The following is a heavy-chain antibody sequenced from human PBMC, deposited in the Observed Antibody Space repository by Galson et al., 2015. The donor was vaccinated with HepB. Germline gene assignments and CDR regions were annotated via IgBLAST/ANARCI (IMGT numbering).Heavy chain of an antibody. J-gene: IGHJ4*02. D-gene: IGHD5-12*01. CDR1: VNIFANDG. V-gene: IGHV1-18*01. CDR2: INVHTGYT. Sequence: SVKVSCKASVNIFANDGVTWFRQAPGQGLEWLGWINVHTGYTDYARKFQDRFTMTTDTSTSTFSMELRSLRPDDTAIYYCARRGNPYLDSWGQGTRVTVSS. CDR3: ARRGNPYLDS.